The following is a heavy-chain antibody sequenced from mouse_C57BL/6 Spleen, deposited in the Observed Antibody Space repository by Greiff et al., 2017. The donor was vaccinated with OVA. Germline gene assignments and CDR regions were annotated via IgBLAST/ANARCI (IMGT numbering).Heavy chain of an antibody. CDR2: ISSGSSTI. CDR1: GFTFSDYG. V-gene: IGHV5-17*01. D-gene: IGHD1-1*01. CDR3: ARASYDWYFDV. J-gene: IGHJ1*03. Sequence: EVMLVESGGGLVKPGGSLKLSCAASGFTFSDYGMHWVRQAPEKGLEWVAYISSGSSTIYYADTVKGRFTISRDNAKNTLFLLVTRLRSEDTAMYYCARASYDWYFDVWGTGTTVTVSS.